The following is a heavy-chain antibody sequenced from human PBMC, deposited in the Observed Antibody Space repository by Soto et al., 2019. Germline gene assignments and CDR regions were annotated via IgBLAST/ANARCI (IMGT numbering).Heavy chain of an antibody. CDR1: GFTFSSYA. J-gene: IGHJ5*02. CDR3: ATVQYGDYGRGNWFAP. D-gene: IGHD4-17*01. Sequence: PGGSLRLSCAASGFTFSSYAMSWVRQAPGKALEWVSAISGSGGSTYYADSVKGRFTISRDNSKNTLYLQMNSLRAEDTAVYYCATVQYGDYGRGNWFAPWGQGTLVTVSS. V-gene: IGHV3-23*01. CDR2: ISGSGGST.